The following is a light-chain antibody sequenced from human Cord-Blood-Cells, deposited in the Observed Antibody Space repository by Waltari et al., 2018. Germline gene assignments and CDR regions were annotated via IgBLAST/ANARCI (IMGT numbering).Light chain of an antibody. CDR3: CSYAGSSTWV. CDR1: SSAGGSYNL. CDR2: WGK. Sequence: QSALTQPASVSGSPGPSITISCTGTSSAGGSYNLASWYQQHPGKAPKPKIYWGKKRPSGVFNRFSGSKSGNPASLTISGLQAEDEADYYCCSYAGSSTWVFGGGTKLTVL. V-gene: IGLV2-23*01. J-gene: IGLJ3*02.